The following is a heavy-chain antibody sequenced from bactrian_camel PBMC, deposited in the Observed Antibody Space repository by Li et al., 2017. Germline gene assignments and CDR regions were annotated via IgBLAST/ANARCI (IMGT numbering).Heavy chain of an antibody. CDR3: AADSNWPRENY. V-gene: IGHV3S60*01. Sequence: VQLVESGGGSVQTGGSLRLSCAASGYTNCMVWFRQYPGKEREGVSCISGSGGLAYYADSLKGRFTISRDNEKNTLYLQMNSLKPEDTAVYYCAADSNWPRENYWGQGTQVTVS. CDR2: ISGSGGLA. CDR1: GYTNC. J-gene: IGHJ4*01. D-gene: IGHD8*01.